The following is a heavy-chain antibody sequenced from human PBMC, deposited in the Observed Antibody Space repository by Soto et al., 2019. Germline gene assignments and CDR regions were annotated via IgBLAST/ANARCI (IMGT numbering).Heavy chain of an antibody. J-gene: IGHJ6*02. CDR2: ISSSGSTI. CDR3: ARDDGLGLAPYYGMDV. V-gene: IGHV3-48*03. CDR1: GFTFSSYE. D-gene: IGHD3-10*01. Sequence: EVQLVESGGGLVQPGGSLRRSCAASGFTFSSYEMNWVRQAPGKGLEWVSYISSSGSTIFYADSVKGRFTISRDNAKNSLYLQMNSLRAEGTAVYYCARDDGLGLAPYYGMDVWGQGTTVTVSS.